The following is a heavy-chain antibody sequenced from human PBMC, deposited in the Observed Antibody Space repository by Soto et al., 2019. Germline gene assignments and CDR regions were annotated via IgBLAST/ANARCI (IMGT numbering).Heavy chain of an antibody. D-gene: IGHD3-22*01. CDR1: GFTFSDYY. CDR3: ARDYYDNYFDY. CDR2: ISGSSSYI. Sequence: PGGSLRLSCAASGFTFSDYYVGWIRQAPGKGLEWISYISGSSSYIKYADSVKGRFTISRDNAKNSLYLQMNSLRAEDTAVYYCARDYYDNYFDYWGLGTLVTVSS. J-gene: IGHJ4*02. V-gene: IGHV3-11*05.